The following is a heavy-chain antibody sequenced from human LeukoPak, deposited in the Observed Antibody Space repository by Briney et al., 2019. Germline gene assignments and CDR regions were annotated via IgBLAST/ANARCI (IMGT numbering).Heavy chain of an antibody. CDR2: INDYSGGT. CDR1: GYTFTGYF. J-gene: IGHJ4*02. D-gene: IGHD3-10*01. CDR3: ARRGYGSGSYLDY. Sequence: ASMKVSCKTSGYTFTGYFMHWVRQAPGQGLEWMGWINDYSGGTNYAQKFQDSVTMTRDTSISTAYMELSRLKSDDTAVYFCARRGYGSGSYLDYWGQGKLVTVSS. V-gene: IGHV1-2*02.